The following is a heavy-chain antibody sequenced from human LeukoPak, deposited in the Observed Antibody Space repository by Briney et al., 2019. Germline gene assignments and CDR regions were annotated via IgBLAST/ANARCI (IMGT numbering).Heavy chain of an antibody. D-gene: IGHD6-19*01. CDR2: FDPEDGET. Sequence: GASVKVSCKVSGYTLTELSMHWVRQAPGKGLEWMGGFDPEDGETIYAQKFQGRVTMTEDTSTDTAYMELSSLRSEDTAVYYCASTFIAVAPIYWYFDFWGRGTLVTVSS. CDR1: GYTLTELS. V-gene: IGHV1-24*01. J-gene: IGHJ2*01. CDR3: ASTFIAVAPIYWYFDF.